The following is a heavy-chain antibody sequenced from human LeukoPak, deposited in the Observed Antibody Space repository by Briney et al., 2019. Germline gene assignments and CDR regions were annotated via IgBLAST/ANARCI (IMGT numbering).Heavy chain of an antibody. J-gene: IGHJ4*02. D-gene: IGHD5-18*01. CDR1: GFTFSSYY. Sequence: PGGSLRLSCAASGFTFSSYYMNWVRQAPGKGLEWVSSITTSSSHIYYADSVKGRFTISRDNAKNSLYLQMNSLRAEDTAVYYCARDLGGYSYGSHFDYWGQGTLVTVSS. CDR3: ARDLGGYSYGSHFDY. V-gene: IGHV3-21*01. CDR2: ITTSSSHI.